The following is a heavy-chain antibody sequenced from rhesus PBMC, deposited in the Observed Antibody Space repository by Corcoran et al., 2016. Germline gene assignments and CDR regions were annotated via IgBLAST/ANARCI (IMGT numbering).Heavy chain of an antibody. CDR1: GGSISSSY. CDR2: IYGSGSST. V-gene: IGHV4-169*01. J-gene: IGHJ4*01. CDR3: ARGGSSYGGFYY. D-gene: IGHD4-29*01. Sequence: QLQLQESGPGLVKPSETLSVTCAVSGGSISSSYWSWIRQAPGKGLGWIGNIYGSGSSTNPNPDRKSRVTLSVDTSKNRRSLKLSSVTAADTCVYYCARGGSSYGGFYYWGQGVLVTVSS.